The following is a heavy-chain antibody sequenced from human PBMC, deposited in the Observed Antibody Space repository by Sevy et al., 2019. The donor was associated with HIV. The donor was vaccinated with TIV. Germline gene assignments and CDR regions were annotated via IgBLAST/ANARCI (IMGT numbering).Heavy chain of an antibody. J-gene: IGHJ6*03. CDR1: GFIFSTYG. V-gene: IGHV3-33*08. D-gene: IGHD6-13*01. CDR2: IWYDGSSK. CDR3: VSGASIVVAGNFAYWGQGTLVTVSSGWTFCHCDYYSYYYMDV. Sequence: GGSLRLSCGASGFIFSTYGMHWVRQAPGKGLEWVALIWYDGSSKYYADSVQGRFTISRDNSKNTLDLQMNSLRAEDTAGYYCVSGASIVVAGNFAYWGQGTLVTVSSGWTFCHCDYYSYYYMDVWGKGTTVTVSS.